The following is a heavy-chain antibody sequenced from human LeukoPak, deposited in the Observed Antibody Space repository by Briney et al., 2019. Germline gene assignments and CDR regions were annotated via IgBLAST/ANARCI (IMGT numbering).Heavy chain of an antibody. CDR3: AREGQLSRSGWVFDY. CDR2: ISYDGSNK. V-gene: IGHV3-30*01. CDR1: GFTFSSYA. D-gene: IGHD5-18*01. J-gene: IGHJ4*02. Sequence: GGSLRLPCAASGFTFSSYAMHWVRQAPGKGLEWVAVISYDGSNKYYADSVKGRFTISRDNSKNTLYLQMNSLRAEDTAVYYCAREGQLSRSGWVFDYWGQGTLVTVSS.